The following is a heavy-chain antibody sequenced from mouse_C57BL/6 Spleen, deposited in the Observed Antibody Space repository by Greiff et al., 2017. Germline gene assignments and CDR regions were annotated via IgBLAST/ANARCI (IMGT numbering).Heavy chain of an antibody. Sequence: QVQLQQSGAELVRPGTSVKVSCKASGYAFTNYLIEWVKQRPGQGLEWIGVINPGSGGTNYNEKFKGKATLTADKSSSTAYMQLSSLTSEDSAVYFCARSDDYDVFAYGGQGTLVTVSA. J-gene: IGHJ3*01. CDR1: GYAFTNYL. D-gene: IGHD2-4*01. CDR2: INPGSGGT. V-gene: IGHV1-54*01. CDR3: ARSDDYDVFAY.